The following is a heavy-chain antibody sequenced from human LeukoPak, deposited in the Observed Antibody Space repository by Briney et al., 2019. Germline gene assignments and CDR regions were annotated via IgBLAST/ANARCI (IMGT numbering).Heavy chain of an antibody. Sequence: PSETLSLTCAVYGGSFNGYYWSWIRQPPGKGLEWIGEINHSGSTNYNPSLKSRVTISVDTSKNQFSLKLSSVTAADTAVYYCAKDSSRYSSSRFDYWGQGTLVTVSS. CDR3: AKDSSRYSSSRFDY. D-gene: IGHD6-13*01. CDR1: GGSFNGYY. V-gene: IGHV4-34*01. J-gene: IGHJ4*02. CDR2: INHSGST.